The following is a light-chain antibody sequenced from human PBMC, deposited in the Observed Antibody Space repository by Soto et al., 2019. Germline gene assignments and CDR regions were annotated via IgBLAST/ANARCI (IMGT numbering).Light chain of an antibody. V-gene: IGKV1-13*02. Sequence: AMQLTQSPSSLSASVGDRVTITCRASQGISSALAWYQQKPGKAPKLLIYDVSSLESGVPSRFSGSGSGTDFTLTISSLQPEDFATYYCQQFNTYPPYTFGQGTKLEIK. CDR3: QQFNTYPPYT. CDR1: QGISSA. J-gene: IGKJ2*01. CDR2: DVS.